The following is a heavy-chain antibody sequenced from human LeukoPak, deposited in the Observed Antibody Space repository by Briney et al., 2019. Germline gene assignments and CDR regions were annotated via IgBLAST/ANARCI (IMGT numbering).Heavy chain of an antibody. D-gene: IGHD1-20*01. J-gene: IGHJ4*02. CDR1: GFTFSSYS. CDR2: ISSSSSTI. CDR3: ARDRQDNWNDEGVY. Sequence: GGSLRLSCAASGFTFSSYSMNWVRQAPGKGLEWVSYISSSSSTIYYADSVKGRITISRDNAKNSLYLQMNSLRAEDTAVYYCARDRQDNWNDEGVYWGQGTLVAVSS. V-gene: IGHV3-48*01.